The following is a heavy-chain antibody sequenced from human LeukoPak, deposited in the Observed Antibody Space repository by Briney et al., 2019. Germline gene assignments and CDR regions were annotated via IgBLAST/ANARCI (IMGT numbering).Heavy chain of an antibody. CDR1: GFTFSSYS. CDR3: ARGGRSSSEAGDY. J-gene: IGHJ4*01. D-gene: IGHD6-13*01. Sequence: PGGSLRLSCAASGFTFSSYSMNWVRQAPGKGLEWVSSISSSSSYIYYADSVKGRFTISRDNAKNSLYLQMNSLRAEDTAVYYCARGGRSSSEAGDYWGHGTLVTVSS. V-gene: IGHV3-21*01. CDR2: ISSSSSYI.